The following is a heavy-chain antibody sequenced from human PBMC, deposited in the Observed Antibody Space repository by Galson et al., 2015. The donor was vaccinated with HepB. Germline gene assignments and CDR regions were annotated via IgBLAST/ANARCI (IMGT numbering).Heavy chain of an antibody. Sequence: SETLSLTCAVYGGSFSGYYWSWIRQPPGKGLEWIGEINHSGSTNYNPSLKSRVTISVDTSKNQFSLKLSSVTAADTAVYYCARGRMITFGGVDIRGFYKPNYNCGMVVCGQGTTVTVSS. D-gene: IGHD3-16*01. CDR2: INHSGST. CDR1: GGSFSGYY. CDR3: ARGRMITFGGVDIRGFYKPNYNCGMVV. V-gene: IGHV4-34*01. J-gene: IGHJ6*02.